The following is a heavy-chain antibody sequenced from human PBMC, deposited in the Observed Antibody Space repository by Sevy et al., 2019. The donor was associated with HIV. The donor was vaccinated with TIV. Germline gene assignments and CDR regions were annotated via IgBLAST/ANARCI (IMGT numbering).Heavy chain of an antibody. CDR2: ISAGGTTT. J-gene: IGHJ6*02. Sequence: GGSLRLSCAASGFIFSNYPMSWVRHSPGKGLEWVSDISAGGTTTYYADSVEGRFTFSRDNSKNTVSLQMNSLGAEDTGIYYCAKRYCSTITCYDDDFWNPYYFYGLDVWGQGISVTVSS. V-gene: IGHV3-23*01. D-gene: IGHD2-2*01. CDR3: AKRYCSTITCYDDDFWNPYYFYGLDV. CDR1: GFIFSNYP.